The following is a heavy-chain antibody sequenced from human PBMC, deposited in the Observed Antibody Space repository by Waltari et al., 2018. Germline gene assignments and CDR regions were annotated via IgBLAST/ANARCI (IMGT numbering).Heavy chain of an antibody. J-gene: IGHJ4*02. CDR2: IWYDGSKK. CDR3: AKEGVAGSSWSPTAFDY. D-gene: IGHD6-13*01. Sequence: QVQLVESGGGVVQPGRSLRLSCAASGFTFSSYGMHWVRQAPGKGLEWVAVIWYDGSKKYYADSVKGRFTISRDNSKNTLYLQMNSLRAEDTAVYYCAKEGVAGSSWSPTAFDYWGQGTLVTVSS. V-gene: IGHV3-33*06. CDR1: GFTFSSYG.